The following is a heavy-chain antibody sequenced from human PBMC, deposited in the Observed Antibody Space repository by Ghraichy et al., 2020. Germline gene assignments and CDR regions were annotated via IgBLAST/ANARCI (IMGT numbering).Heavy chain of an antibody. CDR3: ARFYDSSGSMSDAFDI. D-gene: IGHD3-22*01. CDR2: ISSSSSYI. V-gene: IGHV3-21*01. Sequence: GGSLRLSCAASGFTFSSYSMNWVRQAPGKGLEWVSSISSSSSYIYYADSVKGRFTISRDNAKNSLYLQMNSLRAEDTAVYYCARFYDSSGSMSDAFDIWGQGTMVTVSS. J-gene: IGHJ3*02. CDR1: GFTFSSYS.